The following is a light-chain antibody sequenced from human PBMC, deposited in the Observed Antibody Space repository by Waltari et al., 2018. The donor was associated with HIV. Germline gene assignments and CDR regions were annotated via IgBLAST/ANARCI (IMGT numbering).Light chain of an antibody. CDR2: QDN. J-gene: IGLJ2*01. V-gene: IGLV3-1*01. Sequence: SYDLAQPPSVSVSPGQTASITCSGDTLGDTFASWYQQRPGQSPLLIIYQDNRRPSGIPDRFSGSHSGNAATLTISETQAMYEADYFCQAWVSRTAWVIFGGGTKLTVV. CDR1: TLGDTF. CDR3: QAWVSRTAWVI.